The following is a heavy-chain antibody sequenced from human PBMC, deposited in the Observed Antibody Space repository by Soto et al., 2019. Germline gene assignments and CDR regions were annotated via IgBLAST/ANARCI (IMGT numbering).Heavy chain of an antibody. CDR2: ISGRGVDT. D-gene: IGHD2-21*02. J-gene: IGHJ4*02. CDR3: AKDQTDVTLFDY. Sequence: XGSLILSCSASGFSFSSLAMSWVRQAPGKGLEWVSSISGRGVDTLYADSVKGRFTISRDNSRNTLYLQVNSLRAEDTAVYYCAKDQTDVTLFDYWGQGTLVTVSS. V-gene: IGHV3-23*01. CDR1: GFSFSSLA.